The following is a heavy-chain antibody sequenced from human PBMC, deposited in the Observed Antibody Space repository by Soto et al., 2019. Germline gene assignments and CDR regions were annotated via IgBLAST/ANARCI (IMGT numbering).Heavy chain of an antibody. D-gene: IGHD1-1*01. CDR2: INNGVGDT. CDR1: GFTVSSSY. V-gene: IGHV3-53*01. J-gene: IGHJ4*02. CDR3: AKSRTGPGDYIDH. Sequence: GWSMKLSCAASGFTVSSSYLSWVRQAPGKGLEWVSAINNGVGDTYYADSMKGRFTISRDNYKNTLYLQMNSLRAEDTAVYYSAKSRTGPGDYIDHWGQGTLVTVSS.